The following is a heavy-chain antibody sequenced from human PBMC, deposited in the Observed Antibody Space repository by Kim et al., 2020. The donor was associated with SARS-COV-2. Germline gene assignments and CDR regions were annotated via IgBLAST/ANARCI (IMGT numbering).Heavy chain of an antibody. CDR1: GFTFSSYA. CDR3: VKPGTYSSSWYYDY. CDR2: ITSNGGST. Sequence: GGSLRLSCSASGFTFSSYAMHWVRQAPGKGLEYVSVITSNGGSTYYADSVKGRFTISRDNSKNTLYLQMSSLRAEDTAVYYCVKPGTYSSSWYYDYWGQGTLVTVSS. J-gene: IGHJ4*02. V-gene: IGHV3-64D*06. D-gene: IGHD6-13*01.